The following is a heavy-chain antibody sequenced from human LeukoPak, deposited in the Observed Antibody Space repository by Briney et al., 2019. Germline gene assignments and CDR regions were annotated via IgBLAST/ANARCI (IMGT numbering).Heavy chain of an antibody. J-gene: IGHJ6*02. D-gene: IGHD4-17*01. CDR2: IKQDGSVQ. CDR1: GFTFSSYW. V-gene: IGHV3-7*05. CDR3: VKWVTTPYYGMDV. Sequence: GGSLRLSCAASGFTFSSYWMGWVRQAPGEGLEWVANIKQDGSVQYYVDSVKGRFTISRDNAKNSLYLRMNSLRAEDTAVNYCVKWVTTPYYGMDVWGQGTTVTVSS.